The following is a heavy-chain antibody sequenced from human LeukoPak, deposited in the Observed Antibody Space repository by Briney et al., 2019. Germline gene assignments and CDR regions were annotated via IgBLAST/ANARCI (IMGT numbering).Heavy chain of an antibody. CDR3: AREGSCSSTSCYPT. D-gene: IGHD2-2*01. CDR1: GYTFTSYG. V-gene: IGHV1-18*01. CDR2: ISAYNGNT. Sequence: ASVKVSCKASGYTFTSYGVSWVRQAPGQGLEWMGWISAYNGNTNYAQKLQGRVTMTTDTSTSTAYMELRSLRSDDTAVYYCAREGSCSSTSCYPTWGQGTLVTVSS. J-gene: IGHJ5*02.